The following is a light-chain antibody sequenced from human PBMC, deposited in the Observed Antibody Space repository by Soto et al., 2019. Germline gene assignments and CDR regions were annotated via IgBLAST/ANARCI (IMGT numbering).Light chain of an antibody. CDR1: QGIRNY. J-gene: IGKJ4*01. CDR2: GAS. Sequence: DIQMTQSPSSLSASVGDRVTITCRATQGIRNYLAWYQQKPGKVPKLLIYGASSLQSGVPSRFSGSGSGTEFTLTISSLQPEDVASYYCQQYDNAPALTFGGGTKVEIK. CDR3: QQYDNAPALT. V-gene: IGKV1-27*01.